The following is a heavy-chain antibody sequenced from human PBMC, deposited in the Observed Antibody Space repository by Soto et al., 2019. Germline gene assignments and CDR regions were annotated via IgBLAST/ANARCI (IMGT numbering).Heavy chain of an antibody. J-gene: IGHJ3*02. CDR2: MNPNSGNT. CDR3: ARAGIAAAGDAFDI. D-gene: IGHD6-13*01. Sequence: QVQLVQSGAEVKKPGASVKVSCKASGYTFTSYDINWVRQATGQGLEWMGWMNPNSGNTGYAQKFQGRVTMTRNTSISTAYMEQSSLRSEDTAVYYCARAGIAAAGDAFDIWGQGTMVTVSS. CDR1: GYTFTSYD. V-gene: IGHV1-8*01.